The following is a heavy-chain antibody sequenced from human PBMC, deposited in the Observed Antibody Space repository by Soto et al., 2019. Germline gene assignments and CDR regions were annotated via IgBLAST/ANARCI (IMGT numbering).Heavy chain of an antibody. CDR3: ARYYDFWTGLDY. J-gene: IGHJ4*02. D-gene: IGHD3-3*01. Sequence: SETLSLTCTVSGGYMSNYYWGWVRQPPGKGLEWIGYMIYSGNANYNPSLRGRVTISVDVSKSQFSLKLTSVPTADPAVYYCARYYDFWTGLDYWGQGTLVTVSS. CDR2: MIYSGNA. CDR1: GGYMSNYY. V-gene: IGHV4-59*01.